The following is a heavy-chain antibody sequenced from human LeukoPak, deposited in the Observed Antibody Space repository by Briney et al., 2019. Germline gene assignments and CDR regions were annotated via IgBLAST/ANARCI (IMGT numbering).Heavy chain of an antibody. CDR3: ARDLVGTADMDYGDYANYYYYGMDV. D-gene: IGHD4-17*01. CDR2: IWYDGSNK. Sequence: GGSLRLSCAASGFTFSSYGMHWVRQAPGEGLEWVAVIWYDGSNKYYADSVKGRFTISRDNSKNTLYLQMNSLRAEDTAVYYCARDLVGTADMDYGDYANYYYYGMDVWGQGTTVTVSS. CDR1: GFTFSSYG. J-gene: IGHJ6*02. V-gene: IGHV3-33*01.